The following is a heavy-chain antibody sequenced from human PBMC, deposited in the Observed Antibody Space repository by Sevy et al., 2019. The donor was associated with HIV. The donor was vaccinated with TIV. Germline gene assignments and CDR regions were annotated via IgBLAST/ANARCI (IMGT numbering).Heavy chain of an antibody. CDR2: ISFDGSTK. CDR1: AFTFSTYG. CDR3: ARDLRPHLLYSDFWSGYSGMDV. D-gene: IGHD3-3*01. V-gene: IGHV3-30*03. J-gene: IGHJ6*02. Sequence: GGSLRLSCVAFAFTFSTYGMPWVPQAPAKGLEWVPVISFDGSTKYKADSVKGRCTVSRDNSKNTLNLQMNSLKAEDTAVYYCARDLRPHLLYSDFWSGYSGMDVWGQGTTVTVSS.